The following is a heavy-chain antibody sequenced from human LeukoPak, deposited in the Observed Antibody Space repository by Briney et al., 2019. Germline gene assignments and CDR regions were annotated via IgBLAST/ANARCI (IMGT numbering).Heavy chain of an antibody. CDR3: ARFDYADYLAFDY. J-gene: IGHJ4*02. D-gene: IGHD4-17*01. Sequence: GGSLRLSCAASGFTFSSYAMSWVRQAPGKGLEWVSGISGSGGSTYYADSVKGRFTISRDNAKNSLYLQMNSLRAENTAVYYCARFDYADYLAFDYWGQGTLVTVSS. V-gene: IGHV3-23*01. CDR2: ISGSGGST. CDR1: GFTFSSYA.